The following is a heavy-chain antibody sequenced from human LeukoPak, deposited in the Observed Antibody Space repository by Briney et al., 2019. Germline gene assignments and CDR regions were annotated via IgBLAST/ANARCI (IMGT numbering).Heavy chain of an antibody. CDR3: AREKASAGPHFEH. CDR1: GGSISTYY. V-gene: IGHV4-59*01. J-gene: IGHJ4*02. D-gene: IGHD6-13*01. Sequence: SETLSLTCFVSGGSISTYYWSWLRQPPGKGLEGVGYNYNRGTTAYNPSLKSRVTISVARSKNQFSLSLTSVTAGDTAFYYCAREKASAGPHFEHWGRGILVTVSS. CDR2: NYNRGTT.